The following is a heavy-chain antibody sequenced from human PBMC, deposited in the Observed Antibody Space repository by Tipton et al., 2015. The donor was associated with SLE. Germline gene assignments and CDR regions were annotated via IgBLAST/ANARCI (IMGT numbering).Heavy chain of an antibody. Sequence: LRLSCTVSGGSIRSYYWSWIRQPPGKRPEWIGYIDYTRGMKYHPSLESRVTISLDTSKNQFSLKLSSVTAADTAMYYCARVVYSFSDAFDIWGQGTLVTVSS. CDR2: IDYTRGM. D-gene: IGHD6-13*01. J-gene: IGHJ3*02. CDR3: ARVVYSFSDAFDI. V-gene: IGHV4-59*01. CDR1: GGSIRSYY.